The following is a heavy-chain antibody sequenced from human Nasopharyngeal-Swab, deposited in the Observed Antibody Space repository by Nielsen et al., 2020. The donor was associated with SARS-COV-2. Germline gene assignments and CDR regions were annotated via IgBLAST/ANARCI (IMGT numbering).Heavy chain of an antibody. CDR3: AKETYSGSFDFDY. V-gene: IGHV3-30*18. J-gene: IGHJ4*02. Sequence: GESLKISCAASGFTFSSYGMHWVRQAPGKGPEWVSVISYDGSTTYYVDSVKGRFTISRDNSKNTLYLQMNSLRAEDTAVYYCAKETYSGSFDFDYWGQGTLVTVSS. CDR1: GFTFSSYG. CDR2: ISYDGSTT. D-gene: IGHD1-26*01.